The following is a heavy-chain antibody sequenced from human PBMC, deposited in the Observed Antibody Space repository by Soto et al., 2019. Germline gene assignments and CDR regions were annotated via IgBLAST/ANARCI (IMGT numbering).Heavy chain of an antibody. Sequence: ASVKVSCKASGGTFSTYAVNWVRQAPGQGLEWMGGIIPNCGGTNYAQTFQGRVTMTRDTSTSTAYMELSRLRSDDTAVYYCARAPDIVVVPAVDYGMDVWGQGTTVTVSS. CDR1: GGTFSTYA. D-gene: IGHD2-2*01. V-gene: IGHV1-2*02. CDR3: ARAPDIVVVPAVDYGMDV. CDR2: IIPNCGGT. J-gene: IGHJ6*02.